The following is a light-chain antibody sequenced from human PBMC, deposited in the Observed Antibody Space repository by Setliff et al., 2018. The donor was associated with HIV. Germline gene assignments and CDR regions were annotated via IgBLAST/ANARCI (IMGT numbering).Light chain of an antibody. V-gene: IGLV2-14*03. J-gene: IGLJ2*01. CDR1: NSDVGGYDY. CDR3: CSYTNTASRV. CDR2: DVS. Sequence: QSVLTQPASVSGSPGQSVTISCTGTNSDVGGYDYVSWYQQHPGKAPKLIIYDVSHRPSGVSYRFSASKSGNTASLTISGLQAEDEADYYCCSYTNTASRVFGGGTKVTV.